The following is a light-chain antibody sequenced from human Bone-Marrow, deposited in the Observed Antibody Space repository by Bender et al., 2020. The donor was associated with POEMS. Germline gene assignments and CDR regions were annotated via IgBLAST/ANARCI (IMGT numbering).Light chain of an antibody. CDR3: QTWGPGIHWV. V-gene: IGLV4-69*01. CDR2: LNNDGRQ. Sequence: QLVVTQSPSASASLGASVRLTCTLSSGHSTYAIAWHQQQPGKGPRFLMKLNNDGRQSKGDGVPDRFSGSSFGAERYLTISNLQSEDEADYFCQTWGPGIHWVFGRGTHLTVL. J-gene: IGLJ3*02. CDR1: SGHSTYA.